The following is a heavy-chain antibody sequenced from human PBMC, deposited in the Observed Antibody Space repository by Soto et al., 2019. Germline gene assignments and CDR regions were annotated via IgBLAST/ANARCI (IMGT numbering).Heavy chain of an antibody. Sequence: SETLSLTCAVSGGSIRSSNWWSCVRQPPGKGLEWIGEIYHSGSTNYNPSLKSRVTISVDKSKNQFSLKLSSVTAADTAVYYCAREPSSIAAAGTSLVWWFDPWAREPWSPSPQ. CDR2: IYHSGST. V-gene: IGHV4-4*02. CDR1: GGSIRSSNW. D-gene: IGHD6-13*01. J-gene: IGHJ5*02. CDR3: AREPSSIAAAGTSLVWWFDP.